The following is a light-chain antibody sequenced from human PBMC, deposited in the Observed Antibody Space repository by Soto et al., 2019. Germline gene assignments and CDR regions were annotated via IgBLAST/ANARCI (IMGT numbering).Light chain of an antibody. V-gene: IGLV2-23*01. CDR3: CSDAGSRSWV. CDR2: EGS. CDR1: NNDVANYNL. Sequence: QSVLTQPASVSGSPGQSITLSCTGTNNDVANYNLVSWYQQHPGKAPKLRIYEGSKRPSGVSNRFSGSKSANTASLTISGLQAEDEADYYCCSDAGSRSWVFGGGTKVTVL. J-gene: IGLJ3*02.